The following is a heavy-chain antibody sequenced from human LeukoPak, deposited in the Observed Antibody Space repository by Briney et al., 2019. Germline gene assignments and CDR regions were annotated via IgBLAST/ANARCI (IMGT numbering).Heavy chain of an antibody. D-gene: IGHD2-15*01. CDR1: GGSFSGYY. J-gene: IGHJ4*02. CDR2: IYHSGST. V-gene: IGHV4-34*01. CDR3: AREGYCSGGSCYSLYLVY. Sequence: SETLSLTCAVYGGSFSGYYWGWIRQPPGKGLEWIGSIYHSGSTYYNPSLKSRVTMSVDTSKNQFSLKLSSVTAADTAVYYCAREGYCSGGSCYSLYLVYWGQGTLVTVSS.